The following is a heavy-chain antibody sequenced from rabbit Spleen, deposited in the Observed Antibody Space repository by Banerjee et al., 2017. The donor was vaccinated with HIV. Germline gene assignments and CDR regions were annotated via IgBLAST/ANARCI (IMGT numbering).Heavy chain of an antibody. Sequence: QLEESGGDLVKPEGSLTLTCTASGFSLSSYYMNWVRQAPGKGLEWIGYIDPVFGITYYASWVNGRFSISRENAQNTVFLQMTSLTAADTATYFCARDGAGGSYFALWGQGTLVTVS. J-gene: IGHJ3*01. CDR3: ARDGAGGSYFAL. V-gene: IGHV1S7*01. CDR1: GFSLSSYY. CDR2: IDPVFGIT. D-gene: IGHD8-1*01.